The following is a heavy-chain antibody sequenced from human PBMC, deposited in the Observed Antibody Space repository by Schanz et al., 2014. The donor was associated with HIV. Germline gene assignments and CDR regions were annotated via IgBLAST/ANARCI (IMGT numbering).Heavy chain of an antibody. CDR2: ISESGGRT. D-gene: IGHD3-22*01. J-gene: IGHJ4*02. Sequence: DVQLVESGGSLVQPGGSLRLSCAASGFNFNNYAMTWVRQAPGKGLEWVSSISESGGRTYYADSVNGRFTISRDNSKNTLYLQMTTLRIDDTAVYYCAKPEYDSRGNSQSHFDYWGQGTLVTVSS. CDR1: GFNFNNYA. V-gene: IGHV3-23*04. CDR3: AKPEYDSRGNSQSHFDY.